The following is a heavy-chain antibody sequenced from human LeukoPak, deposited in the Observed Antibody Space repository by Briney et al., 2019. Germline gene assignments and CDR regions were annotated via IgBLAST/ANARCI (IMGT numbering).Heavy chain of an antibody. CDR1: GGSISSGGYY. CDR3: ARRGSYLSTTIDN. V-gene: IGHV4-31*03. D-gene: IGHD3-3*02. Sequence: SETLSLTCTVSGGSISSGGYYWSWIRQHPGKGLEWIGYIYYSGSTYYNPSLKSRVTISVDTSKNQFSLKLSSVTAADTAVYYCARRGSYLSTTIDNCGQGTLVTVSS. CDR2: IYYSGST. J-gene: IGHJ4*02.